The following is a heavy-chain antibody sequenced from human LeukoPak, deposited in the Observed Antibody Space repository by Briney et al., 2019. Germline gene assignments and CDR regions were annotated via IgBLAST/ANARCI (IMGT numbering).Heavy chain of an antibody. J-gene: IGHJ3*02. V-gene: IGHV4-59*01. Sequence: SETLSLTCTVSGGSLGSYYWSWIRQPPGKGLEWIGYIYYTGSTNYNPSLKSRVTISVDTSKNQFSLKLSSVTAADTVVFHCARGLLYYSADAFDIWGLGTMVTVSS. CDR1: GGSLGSYY. D-gene: IGHD3-9*01. CDR3: ARGLLYYSADAFDI. CDR2: IYYTGST.